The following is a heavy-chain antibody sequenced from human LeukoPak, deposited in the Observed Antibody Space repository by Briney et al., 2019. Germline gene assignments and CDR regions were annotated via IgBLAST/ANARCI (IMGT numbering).Heavy chain of an antibody. Sequence: ASVKVSCKASGYTFTNYYIHWVRQAPGQGLECMGIINPSGGGTTYAQKFQGRVTMTRDTSTSTVYMELSSLRSEDTAVYYCARDNDSRDPPHFDYWGQGTLVTVSS. D-gene: IGHD3-16*01. J-gene: IGHJ4*02. V-gene: IGHV1-46*01. CDR1: GYTFTNYY. CDR3: ARDNDSRDPPHFDY. CDR2: INPSGGGT.